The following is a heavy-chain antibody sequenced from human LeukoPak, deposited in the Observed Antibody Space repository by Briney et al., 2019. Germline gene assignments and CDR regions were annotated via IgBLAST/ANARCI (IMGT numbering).Heavy chain of an antibody. Sequence: GWSLRLSCAASGFTFSSYWMHWVRQAPGKGLVWVSRINSDGSSTSYADSVKGRFTISRDNAKNTLYLQMNSLRAEDTAVYYCARGGGGLNWNDEDGRIDYWGQGTLVTVSS. CDR3: ARGGGGLNWNDEDGRIDY. CDR2: INSDGSST. D-gene: IGHD1-1*01. V-gene: IGHV3-74*01. J-gene: IGHJ4*02. CDR1: GFTFSSYW.